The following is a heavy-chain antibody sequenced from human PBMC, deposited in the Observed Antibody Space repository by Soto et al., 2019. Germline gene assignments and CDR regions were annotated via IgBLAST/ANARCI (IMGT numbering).Heavy chain of an antibody. V-gene: IGHV3-21*06. CDR2: ISSTTNYI. Sequence: GGSLRLSCAASGFIFTRYSMNWVRQAPGKGLEWVSSISSTTNYIYYGDSMKGRFTISRDNAKNSLYLEMNSLRAEDTAVYYCARGGGGGLFDPWGQGTMVTVSS. CDR1: GFIFTRYS. D-gene: IGHD2-15*01. J-gene: IGHJ5*02. CDR3: ARGGGGGLFDP.